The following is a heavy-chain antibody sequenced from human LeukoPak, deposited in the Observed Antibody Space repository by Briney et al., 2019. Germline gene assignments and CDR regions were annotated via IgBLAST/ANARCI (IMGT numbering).Heavy chain of an antibody. CDR3: ASSQSNYYDSSGYSS. D-gene: IGHD3-22*01. CDR1: GGSISSGGYS. V-gene: IGHV4-30-4*07. CDR2: IYYSGST. Sequence: SETLSLTCAVSGGSISSGGYSWRWLRQPPGKGLEWIGYIYYSGSTYYNPSLKSRVTISVDTSKNQFSLKLSSVTAADTAVYYCASSQSNYYDSSGYSSWGQGTLVTVSS. J-gene: IGHJ5*02.